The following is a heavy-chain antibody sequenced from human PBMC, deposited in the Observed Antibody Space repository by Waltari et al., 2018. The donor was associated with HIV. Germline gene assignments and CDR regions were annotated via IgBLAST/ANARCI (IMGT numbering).Heavy chain of an antibody. J-gene: IGHJ6*02. Sequence: QVQLQQWGAGLLKPSETLSLTCAVYGGSFSGYYWSWLRQPPGKGLEWIGEINHSGSTNYNPSLKSRVTISVDTSKNQFSLKLSSVTAADTAVYYCARHAWDGSPGHYYYGMDVWGQGTTVTVSS. CDR2: INHSGST. V-gene: IGHV4-34*01. CDR3: ARHAWDGSPGHYYYGMDV. CDR1: GGSFSGYY. D-gene: IGHD1-26*01.